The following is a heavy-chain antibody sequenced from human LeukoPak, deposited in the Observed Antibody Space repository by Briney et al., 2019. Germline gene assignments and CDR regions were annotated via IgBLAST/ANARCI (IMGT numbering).Heavy chain of an antibody. Sequence: PSETLSLTCTVSGGSISSYYWSWIRQPPGKGLEWIGYIYYSGSTNYNPSLKSRVTISVDTSKNQFSLKLSSVTAADTAVYYCASGLMMAVAGRGEFHYWGQGTLVTVSS. CDR2: IYYSGST. CDR3: ASGLMMAVAGRGEFHY. D-gene: IGHD6-13*01. J-gene: IGHJ4*02. V-gene: IGHV4-59*01. CDR1: GGSISSYY.